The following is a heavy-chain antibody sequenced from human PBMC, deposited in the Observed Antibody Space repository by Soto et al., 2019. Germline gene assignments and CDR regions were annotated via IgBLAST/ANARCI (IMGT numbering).Heavy chain of an antibody. J-gene: IGHJ6*02. CDR3: ARLYSSGWYYYYYYGMDV. V-gene: IGHV3-53*01. CDR1: GFTVSSNY. D-gene: IGHD6-19*01. CDR2: IYSGGST. Sequence: GGSLRLSCAASGFTVSSNYMSWVRQAPGKGLEWVSVIYSGGSTYYADSVKGRFTISRDNSKNTLYLQMNSLRAEDTAVYYCARLYSSGWYYYYYYGMDVWGQGTTVTVSS.